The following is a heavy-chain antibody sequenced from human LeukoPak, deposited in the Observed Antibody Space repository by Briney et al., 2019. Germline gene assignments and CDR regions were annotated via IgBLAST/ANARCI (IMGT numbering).Heavy chain of an antibody. D-gene: IGHD1-26*01. J-gene: IGHJ4*02. V-gene: IGHV3-23*01. CDR2: ISGSGGNT. Sequence: GGSLRLSCTTSGFTFSSYAMSWVRQAPGKGLEWVSTISGSGGNTYHADSVKGRFTISRDNSKNTLYLQMNSLRADDTAAYYCANYGGTYWYYFDYWGQGTLVIVSS. CDR3: ANYGGTYWYYFDY. CDR1: GFTFSSYA.